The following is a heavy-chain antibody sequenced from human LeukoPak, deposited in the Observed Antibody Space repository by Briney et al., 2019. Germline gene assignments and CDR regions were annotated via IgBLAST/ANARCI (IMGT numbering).Heavy chain of an antibody. D-gene: IGHD3-9*01. Sequence: GASVKVPCEVSGYTLTELSMHWVRQAPGKGLEWMGGFDPEDGETIYAQKFQGRVTMTEDTSTDTAYMELSSLRSEDTAVYYCATAGWRPHDAFDIWGQGTMVTVSS. CDR3: ATAGWRPHDAFDI. CDR2: FDPEDGET. V-gene: IGHV1-24*01. CDR1: GYTLTELS. J-gene: IGHJ3*02.